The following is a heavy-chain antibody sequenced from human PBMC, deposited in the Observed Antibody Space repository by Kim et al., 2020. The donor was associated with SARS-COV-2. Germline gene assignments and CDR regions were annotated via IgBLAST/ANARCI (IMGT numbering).Heavy chain of an antibody. CDR2: IYYSGST. V-gene: IGHV4-59*01. J-gene: IGHJ4*02. Sequence: SETLSLTCTVSGGSISSYYWSWIRQPPGKGLEWIGYIYYSGSTNYNPSLKSRVTISVDTSKNQFSLKLSSVTAADTAVYYCARLSGRPYYDILTGYFPSVDYWGQGTLVTVSS. CDR3: ARLSGRPYYDILTGYFPSVDY. CDR1: GGSISSYY. D-gene: IGHD3-9*01.